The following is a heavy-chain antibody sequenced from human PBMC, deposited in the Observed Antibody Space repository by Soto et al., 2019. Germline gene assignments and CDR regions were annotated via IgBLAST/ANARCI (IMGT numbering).Heavy chain of an antibody. J-gene: IGHJ5*02. CDR1: TFSFTNSA. V-gene: IGHV3-23*04. CDR2: ISGSGTDT. D-gene: IGHD3-10*01. Sequence: EVQLVESGGGLVNPGGSLRLSCAASTFSFTNSAMSWVRQAPGKGLEWVSAISGSGTDTYYADSVKGRFIISRDRSNNTVYLQMNRLTPQDTATYFCVREPISMVRANNWFDPWGQGTLVIVSS. CDR3: VREPISMVRANNWFDP.